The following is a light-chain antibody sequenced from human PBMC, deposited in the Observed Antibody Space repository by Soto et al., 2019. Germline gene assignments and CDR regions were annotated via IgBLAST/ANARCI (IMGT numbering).Light chain of an antibody. CDR3: QQYNNWPPMYT. V-gene: IGKV3-15*01. J-gene: IGKJ2*01. Sequence: EIVMMQSPATLSVSPGERATLSCRASQIVSSNVAWYQQKAGQAPRLLINDASTRATGIPARFSGSGSGTEFTLTISSLQSEDFAVYYCQQYNNWPPMYTFGQGTKLEIK. CDR1: QIVSSN. CDR2: DAS.